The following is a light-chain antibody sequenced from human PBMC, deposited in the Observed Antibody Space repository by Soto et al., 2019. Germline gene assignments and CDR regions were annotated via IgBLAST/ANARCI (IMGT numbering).Light chain of an antibody. CDR2: ANT. CDR1: SSNIGAGSD. V-gene: IGLV1-40*01. J-gene: IGLJ1*01. CDR3: QSYDRSLSGSV. Sequence: QSVLTQPPSVSGAPGQRVTISCTGSSSNIGAGSDVHWYQHLPGTSPKLLIYANTNRPSGVPGRFSGSESGTSASLAITGLQAEDEADYYCQSYDRSLSGSVFGTGTKLTVL.